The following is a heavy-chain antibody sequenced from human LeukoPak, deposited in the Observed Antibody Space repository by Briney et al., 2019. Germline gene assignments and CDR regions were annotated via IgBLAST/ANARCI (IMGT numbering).Heavy chain of an antibody. CDR1: GFTSSSYA. Sequence: GGSLGLSCAASGFTSSSYAMSWVRQAPGKGLEWVSGRTGSGGNTYYADSVKGRFTISRDNSKNTLSLQMNSLRAEDAAVYYCVKFRGIQHYNYHMDVWGKGTTVTVSS. CDR3: VKFRGIQHYNYHMDV. V-gene: IGHV3-23*01. J-gene: IGHJ6*03. CDR2: RTGSGGNT. D-gene: IGHD3-10*01.